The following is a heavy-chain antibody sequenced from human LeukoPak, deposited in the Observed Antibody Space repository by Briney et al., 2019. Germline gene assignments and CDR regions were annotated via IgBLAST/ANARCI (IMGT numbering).Heavy chain of an antibody. Sequence: PGGSLRLSCAASGFTFSSYEMNWVRQAPGKGLEWVSYISSSGSTIYYADSVKGRFTISRDNAKNSLYLQMNSLRAEDTAVYYCAIGYRGYSYGAAFDIWGQGTMVTVSS. CDR1: GFTFSSYE. CDR3: AIGYRGYSYGAAFDI. J-gene: IGHJ3*02. CDR2: ISSSGSTI. D-gene: IGHD5-18*01. V-gene: IGHV3-48*03.